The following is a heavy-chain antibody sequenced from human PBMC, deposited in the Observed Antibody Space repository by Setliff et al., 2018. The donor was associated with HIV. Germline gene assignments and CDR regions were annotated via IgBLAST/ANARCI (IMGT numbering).Heavy chain of an antibody. D-gene: IGHD4-17*01. CDR1: GFTFSDYS. V-gene: IGHV3-7*04. CDR3: ARGTEGYFDL. CDR2: IKQDGSER. Sequence: GGSLRLSCVGSGFTFSDYSLNWVRQAPGRGLEWVANIKQDGSERSYVDSVKGRFTISRDNAKNLLYLQLNTLRVDDTAVYYCARGTEGYFDLWGRGTLVTVSS. J-gene: IGHJ2*01.